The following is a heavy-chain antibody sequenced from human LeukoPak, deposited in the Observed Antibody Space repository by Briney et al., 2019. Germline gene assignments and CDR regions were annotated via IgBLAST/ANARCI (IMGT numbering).Heavy chain of an antibody. CDR3: ARDTWFGDLFDY. Sequence: ASVKVSCKASGYTFTSYGISWVRQAPGQGLEWMGWISAYNGNTNYAQKLQGRVTMTTDTPTSTAYMELRSLRSDDTAVYYCARDTWFGDLFDYWGQGTLVTVSS. V-gene: IGHV1-18*01. J-gene: IGHJ4*02. CDR2: ISAYNGNT. D-gene: IGHD3-10*01. CDR1: GYTFTSYG.